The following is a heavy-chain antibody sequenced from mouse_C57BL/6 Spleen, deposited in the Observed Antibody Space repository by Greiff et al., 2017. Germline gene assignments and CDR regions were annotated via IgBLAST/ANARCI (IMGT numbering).Heavy chain of an antibody. V-gene: IGHV1-72*01. CDR3: ARGETMVTTGAMDY. D-gene: IGHD2-2*01. CDR2: IDPKSGGT. CDR1: GYTFTSYW. J-gene: IGHJ4*01. Sequence: QVQLQQPGAELVKPGASVKLSCKASGYTFTSYWMHWVKQRPGRGLEWIGRIDPKSGGTKYNEKFKSKATLTVDKPSSTAYMQLSSLTSEDSAVYYCARGETMVTTGAMDYWGQGTSVTVSS.